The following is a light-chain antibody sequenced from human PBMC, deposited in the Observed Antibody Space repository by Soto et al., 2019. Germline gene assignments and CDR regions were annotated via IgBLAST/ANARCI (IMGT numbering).Light chain of an antibody. CDR2: DAS. Sequence: DIQMTQSPSSLSASVGDRVTITCRASQSVSNYLHWYQQKPGKAPNLLIYDASSLQSGVPSRFSGSGSGTDFTLTISSLQHEDFATYYCQQSYYNPTFGQGPKVEIK. CDR1: QSVSNY. CDR3: QQSYYNPT. J-gene: IGKJ1*01. V-gene: IGKV1-39*01.